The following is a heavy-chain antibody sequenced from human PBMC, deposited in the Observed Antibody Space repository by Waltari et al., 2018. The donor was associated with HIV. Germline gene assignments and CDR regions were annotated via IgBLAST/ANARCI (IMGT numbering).Heavy chain of an antibody. V-gene: IGHV1-8*01. D-gene: IGHD2-2*01. Sequence: QVQLVQSGAEVKKPGVSVKVSCKASGYTFSTYDINWVRQATGQGLEWMGWMNPNSGNTGYAQKFQGRVNMTRNSSIRTAYMELSSLRSDDTAVYYCSRGLHCTATSCLLYHGMDVWGQGTAVSVSS. CDR2: MNPNSGNT. J-gene: IGHJ6*02. CDR3: SRGLHCTATSCLLYHGMDV. CDR1: GYTFSTYD.